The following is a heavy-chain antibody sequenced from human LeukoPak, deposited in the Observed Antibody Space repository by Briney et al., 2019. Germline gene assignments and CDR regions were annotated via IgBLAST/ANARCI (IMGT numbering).Heavy chain of an antibody. J-gene: IGHJ4*02. Sequence: PGGSLRPSCAASGFTFSNSPMSWARQAPGKGLEWVSGISGGGGTSYYAESVKGRFTISRDNSKNTLYLQMNSLRAEDTAVYYCAKDRTSSPGAYWGQGTLVTVSS. V-gene: IGHV3-23*01. CDR3: AKDRTSSPGAY. CDR1: GFTFSNSP. CDR2: ISGGGGTS. D-gene: IGHD6-6*01.